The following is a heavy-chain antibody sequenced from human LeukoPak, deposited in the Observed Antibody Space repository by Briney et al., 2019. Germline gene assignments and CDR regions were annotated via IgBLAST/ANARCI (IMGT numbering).Heavy chain of an antibody. CDR3: ARDRGYFDYFDY. CDR2: IWYDGSNK. J-gene: IGHJ4*02. Sequence: GGSLRLSCAASGFTFSSYGMHWVRQAPGKGLEWVAVIWYDGSNKYYADSVKGRFTISRDNSKNTLYLQMNSLRGEDTAVYYCARDRGYFDYFDYWGQGTLVTVSS. D-gene: IGHD3-9*01. V-gene: IGHV3-33*01. CDR1: GFTFSSYG.